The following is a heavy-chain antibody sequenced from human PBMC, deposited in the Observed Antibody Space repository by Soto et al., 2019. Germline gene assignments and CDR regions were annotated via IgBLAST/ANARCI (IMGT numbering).Heavy chain of an antibody. CDR2: INHSGST. D-gene: IGHD6-19*01. CDR1: GGSFSGYY. J-gene: IGHJ4*02. Sequence: SETLSLTCAVYGGSFSGYYWSWIRQPPGKGLEWIGEINHSGSTNYNPSLKSRVTISVDTSKNQFSLKLSSVTAADTAVYYCARRHEVVAGTVDYWGQGTLVTVSS. V-gene: IGHV4-34*01. CDR3: ARRHEVVAGTVDY.